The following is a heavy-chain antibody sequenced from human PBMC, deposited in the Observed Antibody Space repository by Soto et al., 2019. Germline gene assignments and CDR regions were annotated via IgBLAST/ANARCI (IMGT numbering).Heavy chain of an antibody. CDR1: GYTFTYRY. V-gene: IGHV1-45*02. Sequence: QMQLVQSGAEVKKTGSSVKVSCKASGYTFTYRYLHWVRQAPGQALEWMGWITPFNGNTNYAQKFQNRVTITRDRSMSTAYMELSSLRSEDTAMYYCASNYYDSSGYAFDIWGQGTMVTVSS. CDR3: ASNYYDSSGYAFDI. CDR2: ITPFNGNT. D-gene: IGHD3-22*01. J-gene: IGHJ3*02.